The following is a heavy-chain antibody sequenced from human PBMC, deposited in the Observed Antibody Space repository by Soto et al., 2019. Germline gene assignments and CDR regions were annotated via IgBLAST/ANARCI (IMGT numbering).Heavy chain of an antibody. CDR2: INPNSGDT. D-gene: IGHD3-10*01. CDR3: ARPRGRPSLYYYAFDV. CDR1: GYTFSDYY. V-gene: IGHV1-2*02. Sequence: QVRMVQSGAEVKEPGASVKVSCKASGYTFSDYYTHWVRQAPGQGLEWMGWINPNSGDTDYAQNFQGRGTMTREPSISTAYMEPNRLTTGDSAVYFCARPRGRPSLYYYAFDVWGQGTTVTVSS. J-gene: IGHJ6*02.